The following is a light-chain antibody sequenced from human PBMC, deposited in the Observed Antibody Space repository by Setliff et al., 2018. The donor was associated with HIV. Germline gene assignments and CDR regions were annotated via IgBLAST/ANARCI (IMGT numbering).Light chain of an antibody. J-gene: IGLJ1*01. CDR3: SSYTSSSTLYV. V-gene: IGLV2-14*01. CDR1: SSDVGGYNY. CDR2: EVS. Sequence: SALTQPASVSGSPGQSITISCTGTSSDVGGYNYVSWYQQHPGKAPKLMIYEVSNRPSGGSNRFSGSKSGNTASLTISGLQAADEADYYCSSYTSSSTLYVFGTGTKVTVL.